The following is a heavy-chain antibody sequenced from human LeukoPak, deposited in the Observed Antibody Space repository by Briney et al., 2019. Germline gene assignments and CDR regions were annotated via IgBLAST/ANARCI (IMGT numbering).Heavy chain of an antibody. CDR2: ISSSSSYI. D-gene: IGHD2-21*02. Sequence: GGSLRLSCAASGFTFSSYSMNWVRQAPGKGLEWVSSISSSSSYIYYADSVKGRFTISRDNSKNTLYLQMNSLRAEDTAVYYCAKTGAYCGGDCYSGYYYYYYMDVWGKGTTVTVSS. V-gene: IGHV3-21*04. CDR1: GFTFSSYS. CDR3: AKTGAYCGGDCYSGYYYYYYMDV. J-gene: IGHJ6*03.